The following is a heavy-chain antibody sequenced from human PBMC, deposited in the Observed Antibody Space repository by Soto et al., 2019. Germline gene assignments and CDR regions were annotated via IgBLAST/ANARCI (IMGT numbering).Heavy chain of an antibody. D-gene: IGHD3-3*01. CDR1: GFTFSSYE. CDR2: ISSSGSTI. CDR3: ARDSITIFGVALYGMDV. V-gene: IGHV3-48*03. Sequence: PGGSLRLSCAASGFTFSSYEMNWVRQAPGKGLEWVSYISSSGSTIYYADSVKGRFTISRDNAKNSLYLQMNSLRAEDTAVYYCARDSITIFGVALYGMDVWGQGTTVTVSS. J-gene: IGHJ6*02.